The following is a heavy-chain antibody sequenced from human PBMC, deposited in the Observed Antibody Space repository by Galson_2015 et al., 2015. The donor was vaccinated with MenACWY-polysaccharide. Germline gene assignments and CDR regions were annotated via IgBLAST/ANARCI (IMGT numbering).Heavy chain of an antibody. CDR1: GFTFSNYF. CDR3: SRYCSGIRCYSGLDY. Sequence: SLRLSCAASGFTFSNYFMTWVRQAPGKGLEWVSTVTSSGDATYYADSVKGRFTISRDNSRNTLYLQMNGLRAEDTAVYYCSRYCSGIRCYSGLDYWGQGTLVTVSS. V-gene: IGHV3-23*01. D-gene: IGHD2-15*01. J-gene: IGHJ4*02. CDR2: VTSSGDAT.